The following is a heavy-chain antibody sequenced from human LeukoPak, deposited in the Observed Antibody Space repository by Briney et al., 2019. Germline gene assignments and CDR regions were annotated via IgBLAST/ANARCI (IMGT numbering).Heavy chain of an antibody. CDR3: ARDLVTVTKGFDI. D-gene: IGHD4-17*01. CDR2: ISHIGRT. V-gene: IGHV4-59*11. Sequence: PSETLSLTCAVSADSFSSHSWTWIRQSPRTGLEWIGYISHIGRTNYNPSLKSRVTISIDTSKNQCSLKLRSVSAADTAVYYCARDLVTVTKGFDIWGQGTMVSVSS. J-gene: IGHJ3*02. CDR1: ADSFSSHS.